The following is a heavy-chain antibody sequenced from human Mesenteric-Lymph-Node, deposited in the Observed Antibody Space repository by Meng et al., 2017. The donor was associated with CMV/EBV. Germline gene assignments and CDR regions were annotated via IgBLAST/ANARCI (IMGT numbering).Heavy chain of an antibody. D-gene: IGHD2-15*01. Sequence: GESLKISCAASGFTFSAYWMDWVRQVSGKGLVWVSRIHPDGSSVSYADSVKGRFTISRDNAKNTLYLQMSSLRAEDTAVYYCARDRGGLGLDLWGQGTTVTVSS. J-gene: IGHJ6*02. CDR3: ARDRGGLGLDL. V-gene: IGHV3-74*01. CDR1: GFTFSAYW. CDR2: IHPDGSSV.